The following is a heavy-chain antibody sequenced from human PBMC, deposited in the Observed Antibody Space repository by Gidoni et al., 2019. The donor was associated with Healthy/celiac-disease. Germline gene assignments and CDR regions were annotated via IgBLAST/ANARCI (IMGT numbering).Heavy chain of an antibody. V-gene: IGHV1-69*01. D-gene: IGHD6-6*01. CDR1: GGTFSSYA. Sequence: QVQLVQSGAEVKKPGSSVKVSCKASGGTFSSYAISWVRQAPGQGLEWMGGIIPIVGTANYAQKFQGRVTITADESTSTAYMELSSLRSEDTAVYYCARAGVSSSSSGAYYYYGMDVWGQGTTVTVSS. CDR2: IIPIVGTA. J-gene: IGHJ6*02. CDR3: ARAGVSSSSSGAYYYYGMDV.